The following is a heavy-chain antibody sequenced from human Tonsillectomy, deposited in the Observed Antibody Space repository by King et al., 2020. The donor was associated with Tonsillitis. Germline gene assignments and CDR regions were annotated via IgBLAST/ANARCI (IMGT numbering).Heavy chain of an antibody. Sequence: QLVQSGAEVKKPGASVKVSGKASGYTFTGHYMHLVRQAPGQGLEWMGWTHPNGGGTKYAQKFQGRVTMTRDTSISTAHMELSRLRSDDTAVYYCARGDRYSGYDSLDYWGQGTLVTVSS. D-gene: IGHD5-12*01. J-gene: IGHJ4*02. CDR2: THPNGGGT. V-gene: IGHV1-2*02. CDR1: GYTFTGHY. CDR3: ARGDRYSGYDSLDY.